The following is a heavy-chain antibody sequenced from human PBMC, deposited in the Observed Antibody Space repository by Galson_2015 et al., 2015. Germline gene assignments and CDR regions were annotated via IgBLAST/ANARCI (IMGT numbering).Heavy chain of an antibody. V-gene: IGHV6-1*01. D-gene: IGHD4-17*01. Sequence: AISGDSVSSNSAAWNWIRQSPSRGLEWLGRTYYRSKWYNDYAVSVKSRITINPDTSKNQFSLQLNSVTPEDTAVYYCARSPDVTTGDYMDVWGKGTTVTVSS. CDR3: ARSPDVTTGDYMDV. CDR1: GDSVSSNSAA. CDR2: TYYRSKWYN. J-gene: IGHJ6*03.